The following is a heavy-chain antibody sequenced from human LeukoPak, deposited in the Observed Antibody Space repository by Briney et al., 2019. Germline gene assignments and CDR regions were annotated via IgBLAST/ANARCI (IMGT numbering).Heavy chain of an antibody. D-gene: IGHD3-10*01. Sequence: GGSLRLSCAASGFTFSSYGMHWVRQAPGKGLEWVAFIRYDGSNKYYADSVKGRFTISRDNSKNTLYLQMNSLRAEDTAVYYCAKVVLWFGDLFDYWGQGTLVTVSS. V-gene: IGHV3-30*02. CDR2: IRYDGSNK. CDR3: AKVVLWFGDLFDY. CDR1: GFTFSSYG. J-gene: IGHJ4*02.